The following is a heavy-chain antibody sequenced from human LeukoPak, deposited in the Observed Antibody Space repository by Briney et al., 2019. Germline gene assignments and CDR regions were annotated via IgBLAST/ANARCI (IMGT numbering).Heavy chain of an antibody. D-gene: IGHD6-19*01. CDR2: IYYSGST. Sequence: PSETLSLTCTVSGGSISSSSYYWGWNRQPPGKGLEWIGSIYYSGSTYYNPSLKSRVTISVDTSKNQLSLKLSSVTAADTAVYYCARHHTAGWRVLDVWGQGTTVTVSS. J-gene: IGHJ6*02. CDR3: ARHHTAGWRVLDV. CDR1: GGSISSSSYY. V-gene: IGHV4-39*01.